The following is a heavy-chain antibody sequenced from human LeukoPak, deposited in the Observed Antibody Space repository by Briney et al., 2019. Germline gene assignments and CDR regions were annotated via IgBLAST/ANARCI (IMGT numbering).Heavy chain of an antibody. CDR1: GFTFSSYW. CDR2: IGQDGNEK. D-gene: IGHD5-18*01. J-gene: IGHJ4*02. V-gene: IGHV3-7*01. CDR3: VRDVSGSSYGDY. Sequence: PGGSLRLSCAASGFTFSSYWMNWVRQAPGKGLEWLANIGQDGNEKHYVDSVEGRFTMSRDNAKNSLYLQMNSLRAEDTAVYYCVRDVSGSSYGDYWGQGTLVTVSS.